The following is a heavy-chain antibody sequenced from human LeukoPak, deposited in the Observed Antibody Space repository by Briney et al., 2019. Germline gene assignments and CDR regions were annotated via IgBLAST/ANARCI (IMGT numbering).Heavy chain of an antibody. CDR2: IRYDGSIK. D-gene: IGHD3-10*01. J-gene: IGHJ4*02. V-gene: IGHV3-30*02. Sequence: PGGSLRLSCAASGFIFTNYGMHWVRQAPGKGLEWVAFIRYDGSIKNYADSVKGRFTISRDNSKNTLYVQMNSLRTEDTAVYYCAKGGPPPRISLVRGDLFDCWGQGTLVTVSS. CDR3: AKGGPPPRISLVRGDLFDC. CDR1: GFIFTNYG.